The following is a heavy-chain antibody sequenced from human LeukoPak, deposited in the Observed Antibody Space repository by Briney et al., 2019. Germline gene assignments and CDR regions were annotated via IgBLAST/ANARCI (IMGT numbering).Heavy chain of an antibody. CDR2: ISSSSSTI. J-gene: IGHJ4*02. CDR1: GFTFSSYA. Sequence: GGSLRLSCAASGFTFSSYAMHWVRQAPGKGLEWVSYISSSSSTIYYADSVKGRFTISRDNAKNTLILQMNSLRAEDTAVYYCAKSGYNRFDYWGQGILVTVSS. D-gene: IGHD5-24*01. V-gene: IGHV3-48*01. CDR3: AKSGYNRFDY.